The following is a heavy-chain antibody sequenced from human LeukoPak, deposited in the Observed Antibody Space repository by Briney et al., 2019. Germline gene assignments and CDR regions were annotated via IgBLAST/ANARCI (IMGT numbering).Heavy chain of an antibody. CDR1: GFTFDDYA. CDR3: ARAAAIAARPSSFNP. CDR2: ISWDSGYI. D-gene: IGHD6-6*01. Sequence: SLRLSCAASGFTFDDYAMHWVRQVPGRGLEWVSGISWDSGYIGYADSVKGRFTISRDNTKNTLYLQMNSLRAEDTAVYYCARAAAIAARPSSFNPWGQGTLVTVSS. V-gene: IGHV3-9*01. J-gene: IGHJ5*02.